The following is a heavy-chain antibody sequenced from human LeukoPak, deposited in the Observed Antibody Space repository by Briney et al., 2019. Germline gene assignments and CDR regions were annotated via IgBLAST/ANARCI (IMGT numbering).Heavy chain of an antibody. Sequence: SQTLSLTCTVSGGSISSGDYYWSWIRQPPGKGLEWIGYIYYSGSTYYNPSLKSRVTISVDTSKNQFSLKLSSVTAADTAVYYCARERVRAGITYRARDGAFDIWGQGTMVTVSS. V-gene: IGHV4-30-4*01. CDR3: ARERVRAGITYRARDGAFDI. D-gene: IGHD3-10*01. CDR2: IYYSGST. CDR1: GGSISSGDYY. J-gene: IGHJ3*02.